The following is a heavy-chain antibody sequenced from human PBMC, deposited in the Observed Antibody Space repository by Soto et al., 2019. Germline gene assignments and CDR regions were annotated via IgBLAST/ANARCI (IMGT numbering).Heavy chain of an antibody. D-gene: IGHD2-21*01. CDR3: ARAALRNQLFPYGMDV. J-gene: IGHJ6*02. CDR2: IYYSGST. Sequence: QVQLQESGPGLVKPSQTLSLTCTVSGGSISSGGYYWSWIRQHPGRGLEWIGYIYYSGSTYYNPSLKSRVTISVDTSKNQFSLKLSSVTAADTAVYYCARAALRNQLFPYGMDVWGQGTTVTVSS. V-gene: IGHV4-31*03. CDR1: GGSISSGGYY.